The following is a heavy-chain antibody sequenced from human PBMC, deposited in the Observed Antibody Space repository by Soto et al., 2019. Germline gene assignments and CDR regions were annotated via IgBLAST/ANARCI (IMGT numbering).Heavy chain of an antibody. J-gene: IGHJ5*02. V-gene: IGHV4-31*03. D-gene: IGHD1-1*01. CDR2: IYYIGTT. CDR1: GGSIRNGNYY. Sequence: ASETLSLTCTVSGGSIRNGNYYWSWIRQLPGKGLEWIGNIYYIGTTSSNPSLKSRVIISIDTSKNQFSLELTSVLAAVTAVYYCAKNETTRPWFDPWGQGTLGTVSS. CDR3: AKNETTRPWFDP.